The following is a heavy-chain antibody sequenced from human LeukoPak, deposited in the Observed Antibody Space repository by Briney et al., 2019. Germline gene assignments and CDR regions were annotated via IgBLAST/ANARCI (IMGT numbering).Heavy chain of an antibody. D-gene: IGHD6-19*01. CDR1: GGSISGWY. J-gene: IGHJ4*02. V-gene: IGHV4-59*01. Sequence: PSETLSLTCTVSGGSISGWYWSWIRQPPGKGLEWIGYIYGSGYTNYNPSLKSRVTMSIDTSKNHFSLKLTSVTAADTATYYCARETSLAGFASGLGFNYWGQGILVTVPS. CDR2: IYGSGYT. CDR3: ARETSLAGFASGLGFNY.